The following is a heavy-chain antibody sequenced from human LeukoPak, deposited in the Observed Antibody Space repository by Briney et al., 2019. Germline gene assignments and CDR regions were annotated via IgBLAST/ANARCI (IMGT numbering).Heavy chain of an antibody. CDR1: GVSISSSNYY. J-gene: IGHJ4*02. CDR2: IYYSGST. V-gene: IGHV4-39*07. Sequence: SETLSLTCTVSGVSISSSNYYWGWLRPPPGKGLVWIGSIYYSGSTYYNPSLKSRVTISVDTSKNQFSLKLSSVTAADTAVYYCARRGLLDDYWGQGTLVTVSS. D-gene: IGHD2-15*01. CDR3: ARRGLLDDY.